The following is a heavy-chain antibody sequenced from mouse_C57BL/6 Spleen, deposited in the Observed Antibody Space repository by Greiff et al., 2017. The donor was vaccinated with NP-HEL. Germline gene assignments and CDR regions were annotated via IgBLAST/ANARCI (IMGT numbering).Heavy chain of an antibody. CDR2: ISYDGSN. J-gene: IGHJ4*01. CDR1: GYSITSGYY. CDR3: ARETLNYYAMDY. Sequence: EVKVEESGPGLVKPSQSLSLTCSVTGYSITSGYYWNWIRQFPGNKLEWMGYISYDGSNNYNPSLKNRISITRDTSKNQFFLKLNSVTTEDTATYYCARETLNYYAMDYWGQGTSVTVSS. V-gene: IGHV3-6*01.